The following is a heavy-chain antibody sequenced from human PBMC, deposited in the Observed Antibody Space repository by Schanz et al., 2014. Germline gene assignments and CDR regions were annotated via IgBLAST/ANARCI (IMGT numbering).Heavy chain of an antibody. J-gene: IGHJ4*02. V-gene: IGHV1-69*02. CDR3: ARSNYQDNSDYYNAFDY. CDR1: GGTFSSYS. D-gene: IGHD3-22*01. CDR2: IIPILGIA. Sequence: QVQLVQSGAEVKKPGSSVKVSCKASGGTFSSYSISWVRQAPGQGLEWMGRIIPILGIANYAQKFQGRVTNTADKSTSTAYMDLSSLRPEDTAVYYCARSNYQDNSDYYNAFDYRGQGTLVTVSS.